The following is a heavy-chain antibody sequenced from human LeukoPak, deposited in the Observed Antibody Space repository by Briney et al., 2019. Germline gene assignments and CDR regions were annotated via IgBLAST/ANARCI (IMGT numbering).Heavy chain of an antibody. Sequence: NPSETLSLTCTVSGDSMSNYYWSWSRQPPGKGVERSGYIYYSGSTKNNPSLKSRVIISVDTSTNQFALKLSSVTAADTAVYYCARVHYYGSGLSSYFDYWGQGTLVTVSS. V-gene: IGHV4-59*01. J-gene: IGHJ4*02. D-gene: IGHD3-10*01. CDR1: GDSMSNYY. CDR2: IYYSGST. CDR3: ARVHYYGSGLSSYFDY.